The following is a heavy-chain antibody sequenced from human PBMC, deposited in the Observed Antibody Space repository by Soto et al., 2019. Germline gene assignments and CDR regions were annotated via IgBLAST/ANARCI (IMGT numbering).Heavy chain of an antibody. J-gene: IGHJ4*02. CDR3: SRDDSDWFFN. Sequence: PGGSLRLSCAASGFTFSSYAMHWVRQAPGKGLEWVAVISYDGSNKYYADSVKGRFTISRDNSKNTLYLQMNSLRAEDTAVYYCSRDDSDWFFNWGRGTLVTVSS. CDR2: ISYDGSNK. V-gene: IGHV3-30-3*01. CDR1: GFTFSSYA. D-gene: IGHD3-9*01.